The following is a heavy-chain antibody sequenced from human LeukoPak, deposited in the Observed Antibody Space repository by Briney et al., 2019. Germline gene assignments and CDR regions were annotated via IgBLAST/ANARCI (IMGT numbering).Heavy chain of an antibody. CDR3: AKDIHVGSNSVLDS. CDR1: GFTFSSYG. J-gene: IGHJ4*02. CDR2: ITWDGDST. V-gene: IGHV3-43*01. D-gene: IGHD6-13*01. Sequence: PGGSLRLSCAASGFTFSSYGMRWVRQAPGKGLEWVSLITWDGDSTYYADSVKGRFTISRDDSKNSLYLQMNSLRSEDTALYYCAKDIHVGSNSVLDSWGQGTLVTVSS.